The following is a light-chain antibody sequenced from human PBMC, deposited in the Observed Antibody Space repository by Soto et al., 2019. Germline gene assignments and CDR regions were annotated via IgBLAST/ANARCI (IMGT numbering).Light chain of an antibody. CDR3: QQRGGSPPTWT. V-gene: IGKV3-20*01. Sequence: EIVLTQSPGTLSLSPGERATLSCRASQRISSNSLAWYQQKPGQAPRLLIYDASNRATGIPDRFSGSGSGTDFTLTISRLEPEDFAVYYCQQRGGSPPTWTFGQGTKVDSK. CDR2: DAS. J-gene: IGKJ1*01. CDR1: QRISSNS.